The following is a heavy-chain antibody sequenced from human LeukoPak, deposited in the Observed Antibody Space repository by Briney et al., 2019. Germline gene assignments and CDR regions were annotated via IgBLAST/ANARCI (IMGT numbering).Heavy chain of an antibody. D-gene: IGHD1-1*01. CDR2: IIPIFGTA. J-gene: IGHJ4*02. CDR1: GGTFSSYA. V-gene: IGHV1-69*05. CDR3: VRHERDFDY. Sequence: SVKVSCKASGGTFSSYAISWVRQAPGQGLEWMGGIIPIFGTANYAQKLQGRVTITRDTSATTAYMELSSLRSEDTAVYYCVRHERDFDYWGQGTLVTVSS.